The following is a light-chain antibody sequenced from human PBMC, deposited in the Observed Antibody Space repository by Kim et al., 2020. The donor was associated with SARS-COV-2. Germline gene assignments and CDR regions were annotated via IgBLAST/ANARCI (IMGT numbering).Light chain of an antibody. CDR1: QNIKTY. CDR2: GAS. Sequence: DIQMTQSPSTLSASVGDRVTITCRASQNIKTYLDWYQLKPGKTPKLLIYGASNIESGVSSRFSGSGSGTEFTLTIRSLQPDDFATYYCQESATFLYTFGQGTKLEI. V-gene: IGKV1-5*03. J-gene: IGKJ2*01. CDR3: QESATFLYT.